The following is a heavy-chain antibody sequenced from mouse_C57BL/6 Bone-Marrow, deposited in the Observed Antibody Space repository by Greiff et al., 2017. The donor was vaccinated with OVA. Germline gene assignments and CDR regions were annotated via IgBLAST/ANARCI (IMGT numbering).Heavy chain of an antibody. CDR3: ALCAHRRLRFFDY. CDR2: INPKNGTT. V-gene: IGHV1-39*01. Sequence: EVQLQHSGPELVKPGASVKISCKASGYSFTDYNMNWVKQSNGQRLEWIGVINPKNGTTSYNQKFKGKATLTVDQSSSTAYMQLNSLTSEDSAFYYCALCAHRRLRFFDYWGKGTTVTVSA. D-gene: IGHD2-2*01. J-gene: IGHJ1*03. CDR1: GYSFTDYN.